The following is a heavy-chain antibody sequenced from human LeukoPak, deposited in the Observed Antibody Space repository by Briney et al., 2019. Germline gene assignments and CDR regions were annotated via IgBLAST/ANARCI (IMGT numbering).Heavy chain of an antibody. V-gene: IGHV1-18*01. J-gene: IGHJ3*02. CDR2: NSAYNGNT. D-gene: IGHD5-24*01. CDR3: AREREMATIGDAFDI. Sequence: ASVKVSCEASGYTFTSYCNSLVRQAPGQGLEWMGWNSAYNGNTNYAQKLQGRVTMTTDTSPSTAYMELRSLRSDAPAVYYCAREREMATIGDAFDIWGQGTMVTVSS. CDR1: GYTFTSYC.